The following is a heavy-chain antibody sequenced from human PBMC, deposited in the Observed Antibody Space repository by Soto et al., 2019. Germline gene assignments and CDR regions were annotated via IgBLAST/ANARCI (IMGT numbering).Heavy chain of an antibody. CDR1: GYTLTGLS. Sequence: ASVKVSCKVSGYTLTGLSMHWVRQAPGKGLEWMGGFDPEDGETIYAQKFRGRVTMTEDTSTDTAYMELSSLRSEDTAVYYCAIHAAGTTPIFDYWGQGTLVTVSS. D-gene: IGHD6-13*01. CDR2: FDPEDGET. J-gene: IGHJ4*02. CDR3: AIHAAGTTPIFDY. V-gene: IGHV1-24*01.